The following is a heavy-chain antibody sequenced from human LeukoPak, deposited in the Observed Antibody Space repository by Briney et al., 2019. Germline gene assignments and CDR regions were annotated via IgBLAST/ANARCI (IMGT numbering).Heavy chain of an antibody. V-gene: IGHV3-7*01. D-gene: IGHD3-10*01. CDR1: GFSFSSQW. CDR2: INQAGSGK. Sequence: GGSLRLSCAASGFSFSSQWMSWVRQAPGKGLEWVAIINQAGSGKYSVDAVEGRFTISRDNANKSLYLQMNSLRVEDTAIYYCVKVAKCYYGSETYYFFEHWGQGTPVTASP. CDR3: VKVAKCYYGSETYYFFEH. J-gene: IGHJ4*02.